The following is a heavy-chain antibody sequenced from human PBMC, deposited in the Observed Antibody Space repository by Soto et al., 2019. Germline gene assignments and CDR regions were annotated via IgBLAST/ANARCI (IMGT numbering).Heavy chain of an antibody. CDR2: IYHSGST. Sequence: SETLFPTCAVSGGSISRGGYSWGWIRPPPGKGLEWIGYIYHSGSTYYNPSLKSRVTISVDRSKNQFSLKLSSVTAADTAVYYCASRYCSGGSCYSIDPWGQGTLVTVSS. D-gene: IGHD2-15*01. V-gene: IGHV4-30-2*01. CDR1: GGSISRGGYS. J-gene: IGHJ5*02. CDR3: ASRYCSGGSCYSIDP.